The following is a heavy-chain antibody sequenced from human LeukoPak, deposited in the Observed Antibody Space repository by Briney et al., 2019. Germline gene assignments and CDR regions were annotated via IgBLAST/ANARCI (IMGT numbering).Heavy chain of an antibody. CDR1: GYTFTSYG. D-gene: IGHD3-9*01. CDR2: ISAYNGNT. V-gene: IGHV1-18*01. Sequence: ASVKVSCKASGYTFTSYGISWVRQAPGQGLEWMGWISAYNGNTNYAQKLQGRVTMTTDTSTSTAYMELRSLRSDATAVYYCARGTEYYDILTGYYPHTFDYWGQGTLVTVSS. CDR3: ARGTEYYDILTGYYPHTFDY. J-gene: IGHJ4*02.